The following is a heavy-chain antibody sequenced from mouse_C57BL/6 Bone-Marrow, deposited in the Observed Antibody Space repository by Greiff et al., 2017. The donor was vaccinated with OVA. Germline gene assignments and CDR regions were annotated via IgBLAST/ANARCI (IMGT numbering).Heavy chain of an antibody. D-gene: IGHD1-1*01. Sequence: VQLKQPGAELVRPGASVKLSCTASGFNINADYMDWVKQRPEQGLEWIGWIDPENGATEYASKFQGKATITADTSSNTAYLQLSSLTSEDTAVYYCTTAYYYGSSPFAYWGQGTLVTVSA. J-gene: IGHJ3*01. V-gene: IGHV14-4*01. CDR2: IDPENGAT. CDR3: TTAYYYGSSPFAY. CDR1: GFNINADY.